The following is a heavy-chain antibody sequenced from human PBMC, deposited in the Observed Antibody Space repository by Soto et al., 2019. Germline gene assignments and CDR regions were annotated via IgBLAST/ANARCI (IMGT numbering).Heavy chain of an antibody. CDR2: IWCDGSNK. D-gene: IGHD5-12*01. V-gene: IGHV3-33*01. CDR1: GFTFSSYG. Sequence: GGSLRLSCAASGFTFSSYGMHWVRQAPGKGLEWVAVIWCDGSNKHYADSVKGRFTISRDNSKNTLYLQMKSLRSEDTAVYYCARDLGTKWLRSPFGMDVWGHGTTVTVSS. J-gene: IGHJ6*02. CDR3: ARDLGTKWLRSPFGMDV.